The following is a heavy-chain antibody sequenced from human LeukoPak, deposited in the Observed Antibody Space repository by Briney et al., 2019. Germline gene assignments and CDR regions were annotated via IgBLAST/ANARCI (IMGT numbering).Heavy chain of an antibody. Sequence: PGGSLRLSCAASGFTFSSYAMSWVRQAPGKGLEWVAAISGSGGSTYYADSVKGRFTISRDNSKNTLYLQMNSLSAADTAVYYCATEPPFPSMIAAAVGIFDYWGQGTLVTASS. CDR2: ISGSGGST. J-gene: IGHJ4*02. V-gene: IGHV3-23*01. D-gene: IGHD6-13*01. CDR1: GFTFSSYA. CDR3: ATEPPFPSMIAAAVGIFDY.